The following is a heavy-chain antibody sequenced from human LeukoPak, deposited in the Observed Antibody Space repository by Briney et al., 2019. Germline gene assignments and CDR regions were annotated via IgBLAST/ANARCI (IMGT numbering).Heavy chain of an antibody. CDR1: GYTFTELS. CDR3: ATGYSGYDLFDY. J-gene: IGHJ4*02. V-gene: IGHV1-24*01. D-gene: IGHD5-12*01. CDR2: FDPEDGET. Sequence: ASVKVSCKVSGYTFTELSMHWVRQAPGKGLEWMGGFDPEDGETIYAQKFQGRVTMTEDTSTDTAYMELSSLRSEDTAVYYCATGYSGYDLFDYWGQGTLVTVSS.